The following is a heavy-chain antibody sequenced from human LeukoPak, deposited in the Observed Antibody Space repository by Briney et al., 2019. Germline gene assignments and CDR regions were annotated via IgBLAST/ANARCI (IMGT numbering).Heavy chain of an antibody. CDR2: IGTRGHYT. D-gene: IGHD3-16*02. V-gene: IGHV3-21*01. Sequence: GGSLRLSCAASGFTFINFAMNWVRQAPGKGLEWVSSIGTRGHYTYYADSVKGRFTISRDNSKNSLYLQMNSLRAEDTAVYYCAREVITFGGVIVLPFDYWGQGTLVTVSS. CDR3: AREVITFGGVIVLPFDY. CDR1: GFTFINFA. J-gene: IGHJ4*02.